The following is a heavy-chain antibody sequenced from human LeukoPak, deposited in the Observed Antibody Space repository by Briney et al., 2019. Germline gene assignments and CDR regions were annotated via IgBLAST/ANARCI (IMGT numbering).Heavy chain of an antibody. CDR2: TSNDESNK. Sequence: PGGSLRLSCAASGFTFSSHAMHWVRQAPGKGLEWVAVTSNDESNKYYADSVKGRFTISRDNAKNTLYLQMNSLRAEDTAVYYCVEMATNKDFDIWGQGTMVTVSS. D-gene: IGHD5-24*01. CDR1: GFTFSSHA. CDR3: VEMATNKDFDI. J-gene: IGHJ3*02. V-gene: IGHV3-30*04.